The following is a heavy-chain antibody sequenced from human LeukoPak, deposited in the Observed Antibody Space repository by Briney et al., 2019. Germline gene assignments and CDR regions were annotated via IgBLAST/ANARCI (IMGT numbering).Heavy chain of an antibody. Sequence: LQTLSLTCTVSGGSISSGGYYWSWIRQHPGKGLEWIGYIYYSGSTYYNPSLKSRVTISVDTSKNQFSLKLSSVTAADTAVYYCARGAWFGDPDYYYYGMDVWGQGTTVTVSS. V-gene: IGHV4-31*03. J-gene: IGHJ6*02. CDR2: IYYSGST. CDR3: ARGAWFGDPDYYYYGMDV. D-gene: IGHD3-10*01. CDR1: GGSISSGGYY.